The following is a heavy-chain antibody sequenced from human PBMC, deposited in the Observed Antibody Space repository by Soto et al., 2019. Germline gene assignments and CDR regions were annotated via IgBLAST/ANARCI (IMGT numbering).Heavy chain of an antibody. Sequence: SETLSLTCAVSSGSISSSNWWSWVRQPPGKGLEWIGEIYHSGSTNYNPSLKSRVTISVDKSKNQFSLKLSSVTAADTAVYYCARAKGDCSSTSCFNWFDPWGQGTLVTVSS. V-gene: IGHV4-4*02. CDR3: ARAKGDCSSTSCFNWFDP. CDR1: SGSISSSNW. J-gene: IGHJ5*02. D-gene: IGHD2-2*01. CDR2: IYHSGST.